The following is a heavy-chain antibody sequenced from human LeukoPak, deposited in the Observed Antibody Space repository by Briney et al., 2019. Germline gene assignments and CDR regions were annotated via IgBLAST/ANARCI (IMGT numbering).Heavy chain of an antibody. CDR3: ARDKILTRRVLGGIDY. V-gene: IGHV3-30-3*01. CDR2: ISYDGSNK. CDR1: GFTFSSYA. J-gene: IGHJ4*02. D-gene: IGHD3-16*01. Sequence: GGSLRLSCAASGFTFSSYAMHWVRQAPGKGLEWVAVISYDGSNKYYADSVKGRFTISRDNSKNTLYLQMNSLRAEETAVYYCARDKILTRRVLGGIDYWGQGTLVTVSS.